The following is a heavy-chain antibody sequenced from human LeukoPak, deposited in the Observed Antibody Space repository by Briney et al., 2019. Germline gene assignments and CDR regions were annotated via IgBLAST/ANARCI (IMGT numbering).Heavy chain of an antibody. CDR2: ILYDGVNE. D-gene: IGHD3-10*01. CDR1: GFTFSGYA. J-gene: IGHJ4*02. Sequence: GGALRLSCAASGFTFSGYAMHWVRQAPGKGLEWVAVILYDGVNEYYADSVKGRFTISRDNSKNTLYLQMNSLSVEDTAVYYCARVGYYASGPFSYFDYWGQGTLVTVS. V-gene: IGHV3-30-3*01. CDR3: ARVGYYASGPFSYFDY.